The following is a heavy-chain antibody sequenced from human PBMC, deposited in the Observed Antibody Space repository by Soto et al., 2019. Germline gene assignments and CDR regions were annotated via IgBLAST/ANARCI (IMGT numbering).Heavy chain of an antibody. CDR3: AREGSGLYYPY. Sequence: QVQLVQSGAEEKKPGGSVKVSCKASGYTFTSYAMHWVRQAPGQRLEWMGWSNAGNGNTKYSQKFQGRVTITRDTSASTAYMELSSLRSEDTAVYYCAREGSGLYYPYWGQGTLVTVSS. CDR2: SNAGNGNT. V-gene: IGHV1-3*05. J-gene: IGHJ4*02. D-gene: IGHD2-8*01. CDR1: GYTFTSYA.